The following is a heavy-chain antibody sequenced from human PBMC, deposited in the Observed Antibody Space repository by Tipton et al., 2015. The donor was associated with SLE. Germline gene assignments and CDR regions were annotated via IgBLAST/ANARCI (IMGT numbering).Heavy chain of an antibody. Sequence: GSLRLSCAASGFTFSSYSMNWVRQAPGKGLEWVSYISSSSSTIYYADSVKGRFTISRDNAKNSLYLQMNSLRAEDTAVYYCARVQRAYSSGLDYWGQGTLVTVSS. CDR2: ISSSSSTI. CDR3: ARVQRAYSSGLDY. CDR1: GFTFSSYS. J-gene: IGHJ4*02. D-gene: IGHD6-19*01. V-gene: IGHV3-48*01.